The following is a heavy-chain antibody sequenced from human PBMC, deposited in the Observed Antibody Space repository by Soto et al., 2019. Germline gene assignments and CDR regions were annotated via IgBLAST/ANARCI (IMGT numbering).Heavy chain of an antibody. V-gene: IGHV3-30*18. CDR1: GYTFTGYY. J-gene: IGHJ6*02. Sequence: SCKASGYTFTGYYMHWVRQAPGKGLELVAVISYDGSNKYYADSVKGRFTISRDNSKNTLYLQMNSLRAEDTAVYYCAKNPGYYDFWSGYYTARNYYYYGMDVWGQGTTVTVSS. D-gene: IGHD3-3*01. CDR3: AKNPGYYDFWSGYYTARNYYYYGMDV. CDR2: ISYDGSNK.